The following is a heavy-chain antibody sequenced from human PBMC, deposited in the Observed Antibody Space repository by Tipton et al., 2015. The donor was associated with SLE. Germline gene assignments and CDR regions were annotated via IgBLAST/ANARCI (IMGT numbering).Heavy chain of an antibody. CDR2: IYYDGDT. CDR1: GGSISSSSYY. V-gene: IGHV4-39*07. D-gene: IGHD4-11*01. J-gene: IGHJ2*01. Sequence: TLSLTCTVSGGSISSSSYYWAWIRQPPGKGLEWIGGIYYDGDTYYNPSLKSRVTISVDTSKNQFSLKLISVTAADTAVYYCAREFLNPVTTVHYYFDLWGRGTLVTVSS. CDR3: AREFLNPVTTVHYYFDL.